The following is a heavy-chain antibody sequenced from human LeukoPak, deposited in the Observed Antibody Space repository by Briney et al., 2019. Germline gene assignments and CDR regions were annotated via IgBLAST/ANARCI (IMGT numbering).Heavy chain of an antibody. CDR3: ARDSAGSYADY. CDR2: ITGSGGST. Sequence: GRSLRLSCAAPGFTFTTYSMTWVRQAPGKGLQWVSAITGSGGSTYYADSVKGRFTISRDNAKNSLYLQMNSLRVDDTAVYYCARDSAGSYADYWGQGTLVTVSS. V-gene: IGHV3-23*01. D-gene: IGHD1-26*01. CDR1: GFTFTTYS. J-gene: IGHJ4*02.